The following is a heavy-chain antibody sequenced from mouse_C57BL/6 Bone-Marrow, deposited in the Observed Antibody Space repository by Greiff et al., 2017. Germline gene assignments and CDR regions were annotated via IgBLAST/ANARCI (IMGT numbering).Heavy chain of an antibody. J-gene: IGHJ3*01. Sequence: QVQLKQPGAELVKPGASVKMSCKASGYTFTSYWITWVKPRPGPGLEWIGDISPGSGSTNYNEKFKSKATLTVDTSSSPAYMQRSSLTSEDSAVYYCAKSARTWCAYWGQGTLVTVSA. CDR3: AKSARTWCAY. CDR2: ISPGSGST. V-gene: IGHV1-55*01. CDR1: GYTFTSYW.